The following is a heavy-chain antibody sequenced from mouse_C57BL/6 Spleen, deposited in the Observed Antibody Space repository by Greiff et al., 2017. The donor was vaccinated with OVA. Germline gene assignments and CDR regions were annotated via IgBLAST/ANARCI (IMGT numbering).Heavy chain of an antibody. V-gene: IGHV1-52*01. CDR3: ARAYGNYGWFAY. Sequence: VQLQQPGAELVRPGSSVKLSCKASGYTFTSYWMHWVKQRPIQGLEWIGNIDPSDSETHYNQKFKDKATLTVDKSSSTAYMQLSSLTSEDSAVYYWARAYGNYGWFAYWGQGTLVTVSA. J-gene: IGHJ3*01. CDR2: IDPSDSET. D-gene: IGHD2-1*01. CDR1: GYTFTSYW.